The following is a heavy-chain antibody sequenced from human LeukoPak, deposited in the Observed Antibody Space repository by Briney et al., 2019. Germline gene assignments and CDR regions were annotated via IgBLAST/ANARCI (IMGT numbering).Heavy chain of an antibody. V-gene: IGHV4-34*01. D-gene: IGHD2-21*02. CDR1: GGSFSGYY. CDR2: INHSGST. Sequence: PSETLSLTCAVYGGSFSGYYWSWIRQPPGKGLEWIGEINHSGSTNYNPSLKSRVTISVDTSKNQFSLKLSSVTAADTAVYYCARGQITLINGGDYINWFDPWGQGTLVTVSS. J-gene: IGHJ5*02. CDR3: ARGQITLINGGDYINWFDP.